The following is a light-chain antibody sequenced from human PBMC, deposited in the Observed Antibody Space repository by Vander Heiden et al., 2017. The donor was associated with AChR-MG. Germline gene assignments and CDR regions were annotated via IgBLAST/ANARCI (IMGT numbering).Light chain of an antibody. Sequence: SYELTQPPTVSVSPGQTARLTCSGDQLGDKYACWYQQKPGQSPVLVICQDSKRPSGIPERFSGSNSGNTATLTISGTQAMDEADYYCQAWDSSTAVVFGGGTKLTVL. CDR1: QLGDKY. CDR3: QAWDSSTAVV. CDR2: QDS. V-gene: IGLV3-1*01. J-gene: IGLJ2*01.